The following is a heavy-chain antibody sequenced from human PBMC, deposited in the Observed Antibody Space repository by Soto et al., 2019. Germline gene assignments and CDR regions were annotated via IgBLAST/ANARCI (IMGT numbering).Heavy chain of an antibody. Sequence: VQLQQRGAGLLMPSETLSLTCDMYGGSFSGYYWTWIRQPPGKGLEWIGEINHIGRTNYNPSLKSRVTIVLDTSKNQFSLKLTSVTAADTAVYYCLMVTFSAMDVWGQGTTATVSS. V-gene: IGHV4-34*01. D-gene: IGHD2-15*01. CDR1: GGSFSGYY. J-gene: IGHJ6*02. CDR3: LMVTFSAMDV. CDR2: INHIGRT.